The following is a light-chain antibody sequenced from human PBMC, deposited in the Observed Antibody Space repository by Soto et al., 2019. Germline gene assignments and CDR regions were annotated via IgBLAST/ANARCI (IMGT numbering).Light chain of an antibody. CDR1: SSDVGLYDY. Sequence: QSALTQPASVSGSPGQSITISCTGTSSDVGLYDYVSWYQQHPGKAPQLMIYAVSNRLSGVSNRFSASKSGNTASLFISGLQAEDEADYYCSSYTSDSSYVLGSGTKVTVL. J-gene: IGLJ1*01. CDR2: AVS. V-gene: IGLV2-14*01. CDR3: SSYTSDSSYV.